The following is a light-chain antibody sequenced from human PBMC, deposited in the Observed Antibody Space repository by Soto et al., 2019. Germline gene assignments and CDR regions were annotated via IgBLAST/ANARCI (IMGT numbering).Light chain of an antibody. CDR2: GNS. CDR1: SSNIGAGYD. CDR3: QSYDSSLRAWV. J-gene: IGLJ3*02. Sequence: QSVLTQPPSVSGAPGQRVTISCTGSSSNIGAGYDVHWYQQLPGTAPKLLIHGNSNRPSGVPDRFSGSKSGTSASLAITGLQAEDEADYYCQSYDSSLRAWVFGGGTKVTVL. V-gene: IGLV1-40*01.